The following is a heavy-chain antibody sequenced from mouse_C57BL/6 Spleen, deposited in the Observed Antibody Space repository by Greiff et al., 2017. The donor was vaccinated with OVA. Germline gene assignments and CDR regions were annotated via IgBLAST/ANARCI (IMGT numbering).Heavy chain of an antibody. V-gene: IGHV7-3*01. CDR3: ANYDGYAFAY. J-gene: IGHJ3*01. CDR2: IRNKANGYTT. CDR1: GFTFTDYY. Sequence: EVQLVESGGGLVQPGGSLSLSCAASGFTFTDYYMSWVRQPPGKALEWLGFIRNKANGYTTEYSASVKGRFTISRDNSQSILYLQMNALRAEDSATYYCANYDGYAFAYWGQGTLVTVSA. D-gene: IGHD2-2*01.